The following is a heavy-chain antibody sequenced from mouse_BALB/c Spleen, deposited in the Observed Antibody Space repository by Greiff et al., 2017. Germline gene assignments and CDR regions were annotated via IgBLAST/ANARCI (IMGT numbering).Heavy chain of an antibody. CDR2: IYWDDDK. CDR1: GFSLSTSGMG. Sequence: QVTLKESGPGILQPSQTLSLTCSFSGFSLSTSGMGVSWIRQPSGKGLEWLAHIYWDDDKRYNPSLKSRLTISKDTSSNQVFLKITSVDTADTATYYCARSVTTNYFDYWGQGTTLTVSS. D-gene: IGHD2-2*01. V-gene: IGHV8-12*01. CDR3: ARSVTTNYFDY. J-gene: IGHJ2*01.